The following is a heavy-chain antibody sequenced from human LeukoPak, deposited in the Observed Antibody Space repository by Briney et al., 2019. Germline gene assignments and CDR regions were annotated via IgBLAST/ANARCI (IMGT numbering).Heavy chain of an antibody. CDR3: ARGSPFGVVERDAFDI. V-gene: IGHV3-21*01. Sequence: GGCLRLSCAASGFTFSRYIMNWVRQAPGRGGEWVLSISISGDYIYYTDSVRGGLTISRDNAKNSLYLQMNNLRAEDRAVYYCARGSPFGVVERDAFDIWGQGTMVTVSS. D-gene: IGHD3-3*01. CDR1: GFTFSRYI. J-gene: IGHJ3*02. CDR2: ISISGDYI.